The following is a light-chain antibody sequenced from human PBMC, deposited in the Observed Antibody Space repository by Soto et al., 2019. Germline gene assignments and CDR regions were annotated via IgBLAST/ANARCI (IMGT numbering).Light chain of an antibody. J-gene: IGLJ3*02. CDR2: EVR. Sequence: QSVLTQPASVSGSAGQSITISCSGTLRDVGAYNLVSWYQQHPGTAPKLIIYEVRNRPSGISSRFSGSRSGNPASLTISGLQSEDEGDYYCSAYTARSTLVFGGGTKVTVL. V-gene: IGLV2-14*01. CDR3: SAYTARSTLV. CDR1: LRDVGAYNL.